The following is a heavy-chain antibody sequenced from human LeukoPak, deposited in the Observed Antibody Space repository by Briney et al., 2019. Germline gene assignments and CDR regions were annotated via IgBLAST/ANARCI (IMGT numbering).Heavy chain of an antibody. V-gene: IGHV4-30-4*08. CDR3: ARVRYYYYYMDV. CDR2: IYYSGST. Sequence: SQTLSLTXTVSGGSIGSGDYYWSWIGQPPGKGLEWIGYIYYSGSTYYNPSLKSRVTISVDTSKNQFSLKLSSVTAADTAVYYCARVRYYYYYMDVWGKGTTVTVSS. J-gene: IGHJ6*03. CDR1: GGSIGSGDYY.